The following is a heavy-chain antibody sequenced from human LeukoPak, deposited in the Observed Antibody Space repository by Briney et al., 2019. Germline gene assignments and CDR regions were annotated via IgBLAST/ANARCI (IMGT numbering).Heavy chain of an antibody. V-gene: IGHV1-69*02. J-gene: IGHJ4*02. CDR3: ARSCSGGSCYESDFDY. Sequence: SVKVSYKASGGTFSSYTISWVRQAPGHGLEWLGRIIPILGIANYAQKYQGRVTITADKSTSTAYMELSSLRSEDTAVYYCARSCSGGSCYESDFDYWGQGTLVTVSS. CDR2: IIPILGIA. D-gene: IGHD2-15*01. CDR1: GGTFSSYT.